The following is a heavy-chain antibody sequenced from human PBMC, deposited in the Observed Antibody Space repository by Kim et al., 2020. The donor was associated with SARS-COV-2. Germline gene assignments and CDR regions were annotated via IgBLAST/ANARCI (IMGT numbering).Heavy chain of an antibody. CDR2: T. CDR3: ARVGSTRVTDY. V-gene: IGHV4-59*01. D-gene: IGHD2-21*02. Sequence: TNCNPALRSRVTISVDTSKNQFSLKLSSVTAADTAVYYCARVGSTRVTDYWGQGTLVTVSS. J-gene: IGHJ4*02.